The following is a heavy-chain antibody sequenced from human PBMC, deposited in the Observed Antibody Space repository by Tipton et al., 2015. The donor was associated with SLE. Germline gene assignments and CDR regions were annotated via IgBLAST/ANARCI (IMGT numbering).Heavy chain of an antibody. V-gene: IGHV4-39*07. CDR3: ARVRKIGISDFDY. CDR2: IYYSGST. Sequence: TLSLTCTVSGDSITSGSYYWGWIRQPPGKGLEWIGSIYYSGSTYYNPSLKSRVAISVDTSKNQFSLKLSSVTAADTAVYYCARVRKIGISDFDYWGQGTLVTVSS. D-gene: IGHD2/OR15-2a*01. CDR1: GDSITSGSYY. J-gene: IGHJ4*02.